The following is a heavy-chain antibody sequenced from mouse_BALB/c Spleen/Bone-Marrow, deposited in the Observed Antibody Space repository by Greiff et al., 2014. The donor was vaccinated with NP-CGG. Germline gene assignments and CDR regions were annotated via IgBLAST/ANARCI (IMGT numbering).Heavy chain of an antibody. CDR1: GFTFSNYW. Sequence: EVMLVESGGGLVRPGGSMKLSCVASGFTFSNYWMNWVRQSPEKGLEWVAEIRLKSNYYATYYAESVKGRFTISRDESKSSVSLQMNNLRPEDTGIYYCTRGGPYFDYWGQGTTLTVSS. J-gene: IGHJ2*01. CDR3: TRGGPYFDY. V-gene: IGHV6-6*02. CDR2: IRLKSNYYAT.